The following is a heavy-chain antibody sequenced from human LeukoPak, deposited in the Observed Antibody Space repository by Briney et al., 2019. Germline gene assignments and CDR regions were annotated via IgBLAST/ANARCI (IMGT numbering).Heavy chain of an antibody. CDR2: INPNSGGT. J-gene: IGHJ4*02. V-gene: IGHV1-2*02. Sequence: GASVKVSCKASGYTFTSYGISWVRQAPGQGLEWMGWINPNSGGTNYAQKFQGRVTMTRDTSISTAYMELSRLRSDDTAVYYCARDNYGEDYWGQGTLVTVSS. D-gene: IGHD4-17*01. CDR3: ARDNYGEDY. CDR1: GYTFTSYG.